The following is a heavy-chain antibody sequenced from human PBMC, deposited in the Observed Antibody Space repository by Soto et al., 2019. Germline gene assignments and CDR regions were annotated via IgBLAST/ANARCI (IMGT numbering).Heavy chain of an antibody. J-gene: IGHJ1*01. V-gene: IGHV3-23*01. Sequence: GGSLRLSCAASGFTFSSYAMSWVRQAPGKGLEWVSGISGSGDSTYYADSVKGRFTISRDNSKNTLYLQMNSLRAEDTAVYYCAKGVPGIAVAGTGYFQHWGQSTLVTVS. CDR1: GFTFSSYA. CDR2: ISGSGDST. CDR3: AKGVPGIAVAGTGYFQH. D-gene: IGHD6-19*01.